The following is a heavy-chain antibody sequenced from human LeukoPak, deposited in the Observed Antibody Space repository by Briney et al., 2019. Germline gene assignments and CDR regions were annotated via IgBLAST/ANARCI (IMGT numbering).Heavy chain of an antibody. D-gene: IGHD1-26*01. V-gene: IGHV1-58*02. CDR2: IVVGSGNT. CDR1: GFTFTSSA. J-gene: IGHJ3*02. Sequence: GASVKVSCKASGFTFTSSAMQWVRQARGQRLGWIGWIVVGSGNTNYAQKFQERVTITRDMSTSTAFMELSSLRSEDTAVYYCAAVVVGAYGGAFDISGLGTMVTVSS. CDR3: AAVVVGAYGGAFDI.